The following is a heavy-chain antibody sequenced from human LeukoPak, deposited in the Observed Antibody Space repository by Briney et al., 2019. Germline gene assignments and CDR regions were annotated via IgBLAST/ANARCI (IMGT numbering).Heavy chain of an antibody. V-gene: IGHV3-7*01. CDR1: GFTLSGYW. D-gene: IGHD2-15*01. CDR3: ARRRVAATRRVAEGGAFDI. J-gene: IGHJ3*02. CDR2: IKQDGSEK. Sequence: PGGSLRLSCAASGFTLSGYWMSWVRQAPGKGLEWVANIKQDGSEKYYVDSVKGRFTISRDNAKNSLYLQMNSLRAEDTAVYYCARRRVAATRRVAEGGAFDIWGQGTMVTVSS.